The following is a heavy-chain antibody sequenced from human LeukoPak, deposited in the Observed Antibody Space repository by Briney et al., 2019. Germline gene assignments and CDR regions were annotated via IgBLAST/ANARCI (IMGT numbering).Heavy chain of an antibody. CDR2: ISYSGST. CDR3: ARASNYYGMHV. CDR1: GGSIRSYY. V-gene: IGHV4-59*01. Sequence: SETLSLTCTVSGGSIRSYYWSCIRQPPGKGLELSGYISYSGSTNYNLSLKSRVTISVDTSRDQFSLKLSSVTAADTAVYYCARASNYYGMHVWGQGTTVTVSS. J-gene: IGHJ6*02.